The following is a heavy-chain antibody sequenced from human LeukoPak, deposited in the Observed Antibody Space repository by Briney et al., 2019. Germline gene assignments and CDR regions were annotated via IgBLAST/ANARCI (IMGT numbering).Heavy chain of an antibody. CDR2: ITSSSSYI. Sequence: GGSLRLSCAASGFTFSSYAMNWVRQAPGKGLEWVSSITSSSSYIYYADSLKGRFTISRDNAKNSLYLQMNSLRAEDTAVYYCAGHVVAVGFDYWGQGTLVTVSS. J-gene: IGHJ4*02. V-gene: IGHV3-21*01. CDR1: GFTFSSYA. CDR3: AGHVVAVGFDY. D-gene: IGHD3-22*01.